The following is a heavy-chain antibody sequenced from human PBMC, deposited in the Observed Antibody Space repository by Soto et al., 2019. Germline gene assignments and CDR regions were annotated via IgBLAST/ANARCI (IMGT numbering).Heavy chain of an antibody. CDR1: GYTFTYRY. V-gene: IGHV1-45*02. CDR3: ARVFNRYYGSGSPPRGYNWFDP. CDR2: ITAYNGNT. Sequence: SVKVSCKASGYTFTYRYLHWVRQAPGQALEWMGWITAYNGNTNYAQKLQDRVTMTTDTSTSTAYMELRSLRSDDTAVYYCARVFNRYYGSGSPPRGYNWFDPWGQGTLVTVSS. J-gene: IGHJ5*02. D-gene: IGHD3-10*01.